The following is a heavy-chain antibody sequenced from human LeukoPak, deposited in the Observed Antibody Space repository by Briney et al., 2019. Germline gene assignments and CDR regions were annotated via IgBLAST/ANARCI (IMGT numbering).Heavy chain of an antibody. CDR2: MNPNSGNT. Sequence: GASVKVACKASGYTFTSYDIAWVRQATGQGLEWMGWMNPNSGNTGYAQKFQGRVTMTRNTSISTAYMELSSLRSEDTAVYYCARGSRIAAAGSNYYYGMDVWGQGTTVTVSS. CDR1: GYTFTSYD. J-gene: IGHJ6*02. CDR3: ARGSRIAAAGSNYYYGMDV. V-gene: IGHV1-8*01. D-gene: IGHD6-13*01.